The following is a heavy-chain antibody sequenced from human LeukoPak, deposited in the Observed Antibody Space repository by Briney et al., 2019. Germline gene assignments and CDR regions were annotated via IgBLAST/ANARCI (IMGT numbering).Heavy chain of an antibody. V-gene: IGHV4-59*08. D-gene: IGHD4-17*01. CDR3: ARYRDGDRDISLDI. Sequence: PSETLSLTCTVSGDSISDYFWSWVRQPAGKGLEWIGFINNRGTTSYNPSLKSRVTISRDMSKNQFALKLSSVSAADTAVYYCARYRDGDRDISLDIWGQGTLVTVSS. CDR2: INNRGTT. J-gene: IGHJ4*02. CDR1: GDSISDYF.